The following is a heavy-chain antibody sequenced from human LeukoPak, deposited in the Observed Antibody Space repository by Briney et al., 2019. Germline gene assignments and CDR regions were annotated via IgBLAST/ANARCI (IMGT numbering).Heavy chain of an antibody. Sequence: ASVKVSCQASGGTFSSYAISWVRQAPGQGLEWMGGIIPIFGTANYAQKFQGRVTITADESTSTAYMELSSLRSEDTAVYYCARNWKVESSGYYRDPFHYYGMDVWGQGTTVTVSS. CDR2: IIPIFGTA. CDR1: GGTFSSYA. CDR3: ARNWKVESSGYYRDPFHYYGMDV. D-gene: IGHD3-22*01. J-gene: IGHJ6*02. V-gene: IGHV1-69*13.